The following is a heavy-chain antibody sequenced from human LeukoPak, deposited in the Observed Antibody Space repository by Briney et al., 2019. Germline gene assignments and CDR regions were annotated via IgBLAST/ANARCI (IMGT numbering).Heavy chain of an antibody. J-gene: IGHJ4*02. D-gene: IGHD1-26*01. V-gene: IGHV3-74*01. CDR2: INSDGYST. CDR1: GFTFSSYW. CDR3: ASPYSGSYYGFDY. Sequence: GGSLRLSCAASGFTFSSYWMHWVRQAPGKGLVWVSRINSDGYSTSYADSVKGRFTISRDNAKNTLYLQMNSLRAEGTAVYYCASPYSGSYYGFDYWGQGTLVTVSS.